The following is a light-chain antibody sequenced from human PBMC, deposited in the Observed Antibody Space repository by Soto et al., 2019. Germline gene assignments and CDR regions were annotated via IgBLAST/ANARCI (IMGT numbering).Light chain of an antibody. J-gene: IGKJ1*01. CDR2: DAS. CDR1: ESLIGW. Sequence: DIQLTQSPSTLSASVGDTVTISCRASESLIGWLAWYQQRPGSAPKLLIYDASSLEGGVPSRFTGDGSGTKFSLTIASLQPDDFGTYSCQQYKSYPWTFGQGTKVHLK. V-gene: IGKV1-5*01. CDR3: QQYKSYPWT.